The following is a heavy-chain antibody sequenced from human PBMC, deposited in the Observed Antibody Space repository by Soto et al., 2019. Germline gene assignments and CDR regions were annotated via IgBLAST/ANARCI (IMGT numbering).Heavy chain of an antibody. CDR1: GFTFSSYG. Sequence: PGGSLRLSCAASGFTFSSYGMHWVRQAPGKGLEWVAVISYDGSNKYYADSVKGRFTISRDNSKNTLYPQMNSLRAEDTAVYYCAKVDSGSFDYWGQGTLVTVSS. J-gene: IGHJ4*02. D-gene: IGHD1-26*01. CDR2: ISYDGSNK. CDR3: AKVDSGSFDY. V-gene: IGHV3-30*18.